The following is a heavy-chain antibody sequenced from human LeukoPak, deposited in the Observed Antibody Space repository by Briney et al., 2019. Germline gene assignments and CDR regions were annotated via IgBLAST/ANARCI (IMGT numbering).Heavy chain of an antibody. D-gene: IGHD3-22*01. CDR1: GASISSYY. CDR3: ARHRYYYDSSGYYYQP. V-gene: IGHV4-59*01. Sequence: RPSETLSLTCTVSGASISSYYWSWIRQPPGKGLEWIGYIYYSGSTNYNPSLKSRVTISVDTSKHQFSLRLSSVTAADTAVYYCARHRYYYDSSGYYYQPWGQGTLVTVSS. CDR2: IYYSGST. J-gene: IGHJ5*02.